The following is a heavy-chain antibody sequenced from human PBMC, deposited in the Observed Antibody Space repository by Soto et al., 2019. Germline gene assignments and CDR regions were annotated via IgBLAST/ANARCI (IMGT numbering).Heavy chain of an antibody. D-gene: IGHD2-15*01. CDR2: IDPSDSYT. Sequence: EVQLVQSGAEVKKPGESLRISCKGSGYSFTSYWISWVRQMPGKGLEWMGRIDPSDSYTNYSPSFQGHVTISADKSITTAYLQLSSVKASDTAMYYCSRHALRGSGKQTGAFDIWGQGTMVTVSS. J-gene: IGHJ3*02. V-gene: IGHV5-10-1*01. CDR3: SRHALRGSGKQTGAFDI. CDR1: GYSFTSYW.